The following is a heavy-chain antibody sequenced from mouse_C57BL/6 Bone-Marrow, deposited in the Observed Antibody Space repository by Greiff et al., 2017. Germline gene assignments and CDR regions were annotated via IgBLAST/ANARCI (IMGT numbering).Heavy chain of an antibody. V-gene: IGHV1-12*01. J-gene: IGHJ4*01. CDR1: GYTFTSYN. D-gene: IGHD1-1*01. Sequence: QVQLKESGAELVRPGASVKMSCKASGYTFTSYNMHWVKQTPRQGLEWIGAIYPGNGDTSYNQKFKGKATLTVDKSSSTAYMQLSSLTSEDSAVYFCARRDYYGSSYALYAMDYWGQGTSVTVSS. CDR3: ARRDYYGSSYALYAMDY. CDR2: IYPGNGDT.